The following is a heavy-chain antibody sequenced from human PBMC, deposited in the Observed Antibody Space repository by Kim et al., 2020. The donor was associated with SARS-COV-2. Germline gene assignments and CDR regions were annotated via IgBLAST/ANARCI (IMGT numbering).Heavy chain of an antibody. D-gene: IGHD2-15*01. CDR2: ITGSGVST. CDR1: GFTFTTYA. J-gene: IGHJ4*02. V-gene: IGHV3-23*01. CDR3: AKDGSRPETPPFEY. Sequence: GGSLRLSCATSGFTFTTYAMSWVRQAPGKGLEWVSTITGSGVSTYYAASVKGRFTVSRDNSKNTLYLQMNSLRAEDTAVYYCAKDGSRPETPPFEYCGQG.